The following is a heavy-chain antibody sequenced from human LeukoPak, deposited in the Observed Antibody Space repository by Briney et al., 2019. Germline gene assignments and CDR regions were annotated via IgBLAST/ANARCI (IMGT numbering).Heavy chain of an antibody. D-gene: IGHD3-22*01. V-gene: IGHV1-69*04. CDR3: ASRMYYYDSSGYYRTFDY. CDR2: IIPILGIA. J-gene: IGHJ4*02. Sequence: SVKVSCKPSGGTFSSYAISWVRQAPGQGLEWMGRIIPILGIANYAQKFQGRVTITADKSTSTAYMELSSLRSEDTAVYYCASRMYYYDSSGYYRTFDYWGQGTLVTVSS. CDR1: GGTFSSYA.